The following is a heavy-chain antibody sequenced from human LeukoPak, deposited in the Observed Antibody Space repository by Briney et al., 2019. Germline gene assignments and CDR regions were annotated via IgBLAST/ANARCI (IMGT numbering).Heavy chain of an antibody. CDR2: IWYDGSNK. CDR3: AKSVVVITFRFDD. CDR1: GFTFSSYG. Sequence: PGGSLRLSCAASGFTFSSYGMHWVRQAPGKGLEWVALIWYDGSNKYYTDSVKGRFTISRDNSKNMVYLQMNSLRADDTAVYYCAKSVVVITFRFDDWGQGALVTVSS. D-gene: IGHD2-15*01. J-gene: IGHJ4*02. V-gene: IGHV3-33*06.